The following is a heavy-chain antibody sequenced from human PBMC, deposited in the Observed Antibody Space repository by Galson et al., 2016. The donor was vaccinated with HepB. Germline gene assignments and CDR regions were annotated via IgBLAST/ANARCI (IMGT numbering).Heavy chain of an antibody. CDR3: ARALGLSVYGMDV. J-gene: IGHJ6*02. D-gene: IGHD3-16*01. CDR2: INGSENSL. CDR1: GFTFSDFD. Sequence: SLRLSCAASGFTFSDFDMSWIRQAPGKGLEWLSYINGSENSLSYADSVKGRFTISRDNAKNSLYLQMNSLTAGDTAIYYCARALGLSVYGMDVWGQGTTVTVSS. V-gene: IGHV3-11*01.